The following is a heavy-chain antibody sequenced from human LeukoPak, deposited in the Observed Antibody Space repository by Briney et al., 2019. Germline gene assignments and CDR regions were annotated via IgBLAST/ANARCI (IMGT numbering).Heavy chain of an antibody. CDR3: ASWVPDRGFDY. J-gene: IGHJ4*02. V-gene: IGHV3-23*01. Sequence: GGSLRLSCAASGFTFSSYAMSWVRQAPGKGLGWVSTTSNGGERTYYADSVKGRFTISRDNSQNTLFLQMNSLRAEDTAVYYCASWVPDRGFDYWGQGTLVTVSS. CDR2: TSNGGERT. D-gene: IGHD4/OR15-4a*01. CDR1: GFTFSSYA.